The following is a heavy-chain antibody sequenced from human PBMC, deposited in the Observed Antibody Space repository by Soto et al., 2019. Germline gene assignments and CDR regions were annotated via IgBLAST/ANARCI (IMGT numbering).Heavy chain of an antibody. CDR3: ARLSFLEWLALAY. CDR2: IYYSGST. CDR1: GGSISSYY. D-gene: IGHD3-3*01. J-gene: IGHJ4*02. V-gene: IGHV4-59*08. Sequence: QVQLQESGPGLVKPSETLSLTCTVSGGSISSYYWSWIRQPPGKGLEWIGYIYYSGSTNYNPSLKSRVTISVDTSKNQFSLKLSSVTAADTAVYYCARLSFLEWLALAYWGQGTLVTVSS.